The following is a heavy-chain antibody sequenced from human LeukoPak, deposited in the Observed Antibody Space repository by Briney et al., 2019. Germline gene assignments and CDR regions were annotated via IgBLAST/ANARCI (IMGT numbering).Heavy chain of an antibody. Sequence: GESLKISCKGSGYSFTSYWIGWVRQMPGEGLEWMGIIYPGDSDTRYSPSFQGQVTISADKSISTAYLQWSSLKASDTAMYYCARSLGQNYYGMDVWGQGTTVTVSS. CDR3: ARSLGQNYYGMDV. V-gene: IGHV5-51*01. CDR2: IYPGDSDT. CDR1: GYSFTSYW. J-gene: IGHJ6*02.